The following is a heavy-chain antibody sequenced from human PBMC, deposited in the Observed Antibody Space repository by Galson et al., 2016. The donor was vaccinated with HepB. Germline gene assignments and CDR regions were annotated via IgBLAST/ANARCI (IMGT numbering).Heavy chain of an antibody. D-gene: IGHD2/OR15-2a*01. J-gene: IGHJ6*02. CDR1: GFTFDDYT. V-gene: IGHV3-43*01. CDR3: AKDTQMEYCYSGSCYYYYGMDV. CDR2: ISWDGGGP. Sequence: SLRLSCAASGFTFDDYTMHWVRQAPGKGLEWVSLISWDGGGPYYADSVKGRFTISRDNSKNCLYLQMNSLKIEDTAFYYCAKDTQMEYCYSGSCYYYYGMDVWGQGTTVTVS.